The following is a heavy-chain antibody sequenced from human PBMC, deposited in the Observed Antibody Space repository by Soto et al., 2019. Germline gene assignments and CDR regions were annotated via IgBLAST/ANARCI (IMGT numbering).Heavy chain of an antibody. CDR3: ARAPRQLQSLGY. Sequence: GASVKVSCKASGYTFTGYYMHWVRQAPGQGLEWMGWINHNSGGTNYAQKVQGRVTMTRDTSISTAYMELSRLRSDDTAVYYCARAPRQLQSLGYWGQGTLVTVSS. J-gene: IGHJ4*02. CDR2: INHNSGGT. CDR1: GYTFTGYY. D-gene: IGHD1-26*01. V-gene: IGHV1-2*02.